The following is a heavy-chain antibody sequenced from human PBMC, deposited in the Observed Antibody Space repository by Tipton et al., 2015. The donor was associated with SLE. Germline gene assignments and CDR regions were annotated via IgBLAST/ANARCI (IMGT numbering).Heavy chain of an antibody. CDR1: GFTFSTYS. Sequence: SLRLSCAASGFTFSTYSMHWVRQAPGKGLEWVAVISYDGSKKYYADSVKGRFTISRDNSKNTLYLQMNGLRPEDSAVYYCARADQPAIYGVNSPDFWGQGTLVTVSS. D-gene: IGHD4/OR15-4a*01. CDR3: ARADQPAIYGVNSPDF. CDR2: ISYDGSKK. V-gene: IGHV3-30*04. J-gene: IGHJ4*02.